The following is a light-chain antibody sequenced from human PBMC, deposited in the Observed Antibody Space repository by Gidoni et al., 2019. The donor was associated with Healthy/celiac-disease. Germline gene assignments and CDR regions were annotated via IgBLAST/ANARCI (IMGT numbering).Light chain of an antibody. CDR3: QQSYSTPPT. V-gene: IGKV1-39*01. J-gene: IGKJ5*01. CDR2: AAS. CDR1: QSISSY. Sequence: IQMTQSRSSLSASVGDSVTITCRASQSISSYLNWYQQKPGKAPKLLIYAASSLQSGVPSRFSGSGSGTDFTLTISSLQPEDFATYYCQQSYSTPPTFGQGTRLEIK.